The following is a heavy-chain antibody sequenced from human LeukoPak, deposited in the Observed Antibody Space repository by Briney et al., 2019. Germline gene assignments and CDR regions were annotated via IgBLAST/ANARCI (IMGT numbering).Heavy chain of an antibody. V-gene: IGHV4-59*01. CDR1: GGSFSGYY. CDR2: IYYSGST. CDR3: ARADCSSTSCYDPYYYGMDV. J-gene: IGHJ6*02. Sequence: SETLTLTCAVYGGSFSGYYWSWIRQPPGKGLEWIGYIYYSGSTNYNPSLKSRVTISVDTSKNQFSLKLSSVTAADTAVYYCARADCSSTSCYDPYYYGMDVWGQGTTVTVSS. D-gene: IGHD2-2*01.